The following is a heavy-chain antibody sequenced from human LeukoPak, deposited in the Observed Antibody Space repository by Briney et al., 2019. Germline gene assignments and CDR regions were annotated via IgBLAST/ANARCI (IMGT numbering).Heavy chain of an antibody. J-gene: IGHJ5*02. CDR3: ARDRGRATWFDP. V-gene: IGHV4-59*01. CDR2: IYYSGST. Sequence: SETLSLTCTVSGGSITSYYWHWIRQPPGKGLEWIGYIYYSGSTNYNPSLKSRVTISVDTSRKQFSLKLHSVTAADTAVYYCARDRGRATWFDPWGQGAVVTVSS. D-gene: IGHD3-10*01. CDR1: GGSITSYY.